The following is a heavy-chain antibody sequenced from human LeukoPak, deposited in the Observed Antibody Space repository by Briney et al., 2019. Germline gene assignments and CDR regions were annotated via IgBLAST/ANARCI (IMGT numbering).Heavy chain of an antibody. CDR2: INPSGGST. CDR1: GYTFTSYY. CDR3: ARDQGCSSTSCFIDY. J-gene: IGHJ4*02. V-gene: IGHV1-46*01. D-gene: IGHD2-2*01. Sequence: ASVKASCKASGYTFTSYYMHWVRRAPGQGLEWMGIINPSGGSTNYAQKFQGRVTMTRDMSTKTVYMELSSLRSEDTAVYYCARDQGCSSTSCFIDYWGQGTLVTVSS.